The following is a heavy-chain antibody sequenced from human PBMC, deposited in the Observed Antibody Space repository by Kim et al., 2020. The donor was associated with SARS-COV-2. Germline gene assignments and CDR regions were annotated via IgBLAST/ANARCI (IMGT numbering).Heavy chain of an antibody. J-gene: IGHJ4*02. CDR3: ARDWGFGIAAAGTHYFDY. D-gene: IGHD6-13*01. V-gene: IGHV6-1*01. Sequence: KSRITINPDTSKNQFSLQLNSVTPEDTAVYYCARDWGFGIAAAGTHYFDYWGQGTLVTVSS.